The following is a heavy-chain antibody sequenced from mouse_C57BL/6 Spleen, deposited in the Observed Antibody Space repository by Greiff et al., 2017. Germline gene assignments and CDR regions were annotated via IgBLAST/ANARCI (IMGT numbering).Heavy chain of an antibody. J-gene: IGHJ3*01. D-gene: IGHD4-1*01. CDR3: ARYGTGTSLAY. Sequence: EVQLVESGPELVKPGASVKMSCKASGYTFTDYNMHWVKQSHGKSLEWIGYINPNNGGTSYNQKFKGKATLTVNKSSSTAYMELRSLTSEDSAVYYCARYGTGTSLAYWGQGTLVTVSA. CDR2: INPNNGGT. CDR1: GYTFTDYN. V-gene: IGHV1-22*01.